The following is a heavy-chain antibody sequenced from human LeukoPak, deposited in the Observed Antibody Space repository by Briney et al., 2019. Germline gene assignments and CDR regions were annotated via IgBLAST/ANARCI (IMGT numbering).Heavy chain of an antibody. CDR3: ASRPIYCSGGSCYSNAADYYYYYMDV. CDR1: GGTFSSYA. J-gene: IGHJ6*03. V-gene: IGHV1-69*13. CDR2: IIPIFGTA. Sequence: GASVKVSCKASGGTFSSYAISWVRQAPGQGLEWMGGIIPIFGTANYAQKFQGRVTITADESTSTAYMELSSLRSEDTAVYYCASRPIYCSGGSCYSNAADYYYYYMDVWGKGTTVTISS. D-gene: IGHD2-15*01.